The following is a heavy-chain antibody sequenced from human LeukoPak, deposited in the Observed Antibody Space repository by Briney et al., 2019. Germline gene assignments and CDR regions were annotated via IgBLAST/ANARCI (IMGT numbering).Heavy chain of an antibody. D-gene: IGHD2-15*01. V-gene: IGHV4-59*08. CDR1: GGSISSYY. J-gene: IGHJ4*02. Sequence: SETLSLTCTVSGGSISSYYCSWIRQPPGKGLEWIGYMYYSGSTNYNPSLKSRVTISVDVSKNQFSLKLSSVTAADTAVYYCVRSSTYHLFDDWGQGTLVTVSS. CDR2: MYYSGST. CDR3: VRSSTYHLFDD.